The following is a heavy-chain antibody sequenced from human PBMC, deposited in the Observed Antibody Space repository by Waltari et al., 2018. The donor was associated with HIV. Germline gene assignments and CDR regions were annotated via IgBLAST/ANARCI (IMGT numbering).Heavy chain of an antibody. D-gene: IGHD3-10*01. CDR3: ARGDYLGSGRGARSWFGP. CDR2: IKKDENRN. Sequence: EVQLLESGGGLVQPGGSLTLSCAASGFSFSDSWMSWVRQAPGRGGEGWHTIKKDENRNDYVDPVKGRFTVSRDSAKSTFFLQMKSLRVEDTAVYYCARGDYLGSGRGARSWFGPWGQGTLVTVSS. V-gene: IGHV3-7*01. J-gene: IGHJ5*02. CDR1: GFSFSDSW.